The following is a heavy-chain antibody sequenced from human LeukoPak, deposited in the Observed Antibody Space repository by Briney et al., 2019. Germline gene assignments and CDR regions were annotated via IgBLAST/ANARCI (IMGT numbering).Heavy chain of an antibody. J-gene: IGHJ4*02. Sequence: GGSLRLSCAASGFTSSSYSMNWVRQAPGKGLEWVSSISSSSSYIYYADSVKGRFTISRDNSKNSLYLQMNSLRAEDTAVYYCARDLDIVATIALRHPFDYWGQGTLVTVSS. CDR1: GFTSSSYS. CDR3: ARDLDIVATIALRHPFDY. CDR2: ISSSSSYI. D-gene: IGHD5-12*01. V-gene: IGHV3-21*01.